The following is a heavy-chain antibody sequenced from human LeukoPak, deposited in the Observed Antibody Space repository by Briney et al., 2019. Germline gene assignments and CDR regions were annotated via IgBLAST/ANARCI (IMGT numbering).Heavy chain of an antibody. CDR3: ARVPGGNSGY. J-gene: IGHJ4*02. Sequence: PGRSLRLSCAASGFTFSTYGMNWVRQAPGKGLEWVSSISSSSSYIYYADSVKGRFTISRDNAKNSLYLQMNSLRAEDTAVYYCARVPGGNSGYWGQGTLVTVSS. CDR2: ISSSSSYI. V-gene: IGHV3-21*01. D-gene: IGHD4-23*01. CDR1: GFTFSTYG.